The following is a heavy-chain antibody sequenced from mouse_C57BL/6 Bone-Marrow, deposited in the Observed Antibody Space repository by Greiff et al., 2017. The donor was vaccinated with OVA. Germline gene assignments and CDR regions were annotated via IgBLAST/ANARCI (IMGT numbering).Heavy chain of an antibody. CDR3: ARKITTVVALYYYAMDY. CDR1: GYTFTSYW. Sequence: VQLQQSGAELVKPGASVQLSCKASGYTFTSYWMHWVKQRPGQGLEWIGMIHPNSGSTNYNEKFKSKATLTVDKSSSTAYMQLSSLTSEDSAVYYCARKITTVVALYYYAMDYWGQGTSVTVSS. J-gene: IGHJ4*01. CDR2: IHPNSGST. D-gene: IGHD1-1*01. V-gene: IGHV1-64*01.